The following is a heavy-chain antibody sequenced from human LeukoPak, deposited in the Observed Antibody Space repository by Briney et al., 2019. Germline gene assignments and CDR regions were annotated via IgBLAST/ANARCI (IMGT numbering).Heavy chain of an antibody. J-gene: IGHJ5*02. CDR3: ARRGAAYNWFDP. Sequence: SETLSLTCTVSGGSISSYYWSWIRQTPGKGLEWIGYIYYSGSTNYNPSLESRVTISVDASKNQFSLKLSSMTAADTAIYYCARRGAAYNWFDPWGQGILVTVSS. V-gene: IGHV4-59*08. CDR1: GGSISSYY. CDR2: IYYSGST. D-gene: IGHD1-26*01.